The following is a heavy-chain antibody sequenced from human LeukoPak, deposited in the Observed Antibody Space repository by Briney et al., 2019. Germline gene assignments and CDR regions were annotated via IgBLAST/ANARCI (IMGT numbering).Heavy chain of an antibody. Sequence: PGGSLSLSCTASGFTFSDYWMTWVRQAPGKGLEWVANIKQDGSAKYYVASVKGRFTISRDNAKNSLYLQMDSLRVEDTATYYCARWRGSTSERSDYWGQGTLVTVSS. CDR1: GFTFSDYW. V-gene: IGHV3-7*01. J-gene: IGHJ4*02. D-gene: IGHD2-2*01. CDR3: ARWRGSTSERSDY. CDR2: IKQDGSAK.